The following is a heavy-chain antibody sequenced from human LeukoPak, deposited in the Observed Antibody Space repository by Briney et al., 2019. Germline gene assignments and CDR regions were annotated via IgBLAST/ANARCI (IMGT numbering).Heavy chain of an antibody. CDR3: ARGRGVPYYYDSSGYYPADY. J-gene: IGHJ4*02. D-gene: IGHD3-22*01. Sequence: PSETLSLTCTVSGGSISSGGYYWSWIRQHPGKGLECIGHIYYSGSTYYNPSLKSRVTISVDTSKNQFSLKLSSVTAADTAVYYCARGRGVPYYYDSSGYYPADYWGQGTLVTVSS. CDR1: GGSISSGGYY. CDR2: IYYSGST. V-gene: IGHV4-30-4*08.